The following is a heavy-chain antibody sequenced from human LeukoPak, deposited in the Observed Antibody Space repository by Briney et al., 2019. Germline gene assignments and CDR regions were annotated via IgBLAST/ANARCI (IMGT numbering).Heavy chain of an antibody. Sequence: GGSLRLSCAASGFTFSSYGMNWVRQAPGKGLEWVSGITGSGGRTYYADSVKGRFTISRDNSKNTLYLQMNSLRAEDTAVYYCAKDPRRYSRTGGYFDYWGQGTLVTVSS. CDR2: ITGSGGRT. D-gene: IGHD6-13*01. J-gene: IGHJ4*02. CDR3: AKDPRRYSRTGGYFDY. V-gene: IGHV3-23*01. CDR1: GFTFSSYG.